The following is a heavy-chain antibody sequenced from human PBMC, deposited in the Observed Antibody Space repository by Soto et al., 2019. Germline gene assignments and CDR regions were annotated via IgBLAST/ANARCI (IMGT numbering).Heavy chain of an antibody. CDR3: ARAHYGDYGYGMDV. V-gene: IGHV4-30-2*01. Sequence: QLQLQKSGSGLVKPSQTLSLTCAVSGGSISSGGYSWSWIRQPPGKGLEWIGYIYHSGSTYYNPSRKSRVTISVDRSKNQFSLKLSSVTAADTAVYYCARAHYGDYGYGMDVWGQGTTVTVS. CDR2: IYHSGST. CDR1: GGSISSGGYS. J-gene: IGHJ6*02. D-gene: IGHD4-17*01.